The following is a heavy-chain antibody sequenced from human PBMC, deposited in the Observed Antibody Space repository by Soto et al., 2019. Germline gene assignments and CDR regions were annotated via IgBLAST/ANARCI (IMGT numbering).Heavy chain of an antibody. V-gene: IGHV2-5*02. Sequence: QITLKESGPTLVKPTQTLTLTCTFSGFSVSTSGVGVAWIRQPPGKALEWLALIYWDDDKRYSPFLQSRVTXXKXXSKNQVVLTMTNMDPVDTATYYCAHKGGRGAGMDVWGQGTTVTVSS. J-gene: IGHJ6*02. CDR3: AHKGGRGAGMDV. CDR1: GFSVSTSGVG. D-gene: IGHD2-15*01. CDR2: IYWDDDK.